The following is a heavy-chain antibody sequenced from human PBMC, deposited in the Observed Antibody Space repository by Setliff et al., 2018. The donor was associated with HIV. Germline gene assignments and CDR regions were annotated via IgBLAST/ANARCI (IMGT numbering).Heavy chain of an antibody. J-gene: IGHJ6*02. CDR2: ISAYNGNT. Sequence: ASVKVSCKASGYTFTSYDISWVRQAPGQGLEWMGWISAYNGNTNYAQKFQGRVTITADESTSTAYMELSSLRSEDTAVYYCGVGPEKIYYYYGMDVWGQGTTVTVSS. CDR1: GYTFTSYD. D-gene: IGHD1-26*01. V-gene: IGHV1-18*01. CDR3: GVGPEKIYYYYGMDV.